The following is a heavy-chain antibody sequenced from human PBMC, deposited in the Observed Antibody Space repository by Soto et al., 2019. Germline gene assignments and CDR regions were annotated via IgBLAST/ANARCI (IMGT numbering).Heavy chain of an antibody. Sequence: ASVKVSCKASGYTFTSYAMHWVRQAPGQRLEWMGWINAGNGNTKYSQKFQGRVTITRGTSASTAYMELSSLRSEDTAVYYCARGGWYNWNYMYDWFDPWGQGTLVTVSS. CDR3: ARGGWYNWNYMYDWFDP. D-gene: IGHD1-7*01. J-gene: IGHJ5*02. V-gene: IGHV1-3*01. CDR1: GYTFTSYA. CDR2: INAGNGNT.